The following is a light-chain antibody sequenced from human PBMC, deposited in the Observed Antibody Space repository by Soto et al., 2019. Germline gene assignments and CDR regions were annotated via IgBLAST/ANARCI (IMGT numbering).Light chain of an antibody. Sequence: QSALTQPPSASGSPGQSVTIPCTGASSDIGGFNYVTWYQHHPGKAPKLMIYEVSNRPSGLSDRFSGSKSGNTASLTISGLQAEDEADYYCSSFTSFNTVLFGGGTKLTVL. CDR2: EVS. CDR1: SSDIGGFNY. V-gene: IGLV2-14*01. CDR3: SSFTSFNTVL. J-gene: IGLJ2*01.